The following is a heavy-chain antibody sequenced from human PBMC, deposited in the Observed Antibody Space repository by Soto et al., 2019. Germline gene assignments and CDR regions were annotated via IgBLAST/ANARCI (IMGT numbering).Heavy chain of an antibody. CDR3: ARNYYDSSDRDYLDY. J-gene: IGHJ4*02. CDR1: GYTFTSYY. Sequence: ASVKVSCKASGYTFTSYYIHWVRQAPGQGLEWMGWINPITGGTNFAPKFQGRVTMTRDTSITTAYMELSRLRSDDTAVYYCARNYYDSSDRDYLDYWGQGTPVTVSS. V-gene: IGHV1-2*02. CDR2: INPITGGT. D-gene: IGHD3-22*01.